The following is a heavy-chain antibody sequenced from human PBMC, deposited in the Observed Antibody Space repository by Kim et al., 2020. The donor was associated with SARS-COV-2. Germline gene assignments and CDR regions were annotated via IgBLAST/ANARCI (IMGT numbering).Heavy chain of an antibody. J-gene: IGHJ4*02. CDR3: ASMVRGVIQNFDY. Sequence: GGSLRLSCAASGFTFSSYSMNWVRQAPGKGLEWVSSISSSSYIYYADSVKGRFTISRDNAKNSLYLQMNSLRAEDTAVYYCASMVRGVIQNFDYWGQGTLVTVSS. CDR1: GFTFSSYS. CDR2: ISSSSYI. D-gene: IGHD3-10*01. V-gene: IGHV3-21*01.